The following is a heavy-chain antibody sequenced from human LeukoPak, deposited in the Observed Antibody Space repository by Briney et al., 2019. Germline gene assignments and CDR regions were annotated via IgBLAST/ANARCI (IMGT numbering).Heavy chain of an antibody. J-gene: IGHJ4*02. V-gene: IGHV3-43*01. D-gene: IGHD3-10*01. CDR1: GFTFDDYT. CDR2: ITWDGGST. CDR3: AKGKNTGSYLSHVDY. Sequence: GGSLRLSCAASGFTFDDYTMHWVRQAPGKGLEWVSLITWDGGSTYYADSVKGRFTISRDNSKDSLYLQMNSLRTEDTALYYCAKGKNTGSYLSHVDYWGQGTLVTVSS.